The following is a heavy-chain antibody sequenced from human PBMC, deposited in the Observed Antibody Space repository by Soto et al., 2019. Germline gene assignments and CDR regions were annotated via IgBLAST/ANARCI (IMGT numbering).Heavy chain of an antibody. J-gene: IGHJ4*02. V-gene: IGHV1-58*02. CDR3: AALGDGYNRVGY. CDR1: GFTFTSSA. Sequence: ASVKVSCKASGFTFTSSAMQWVRQARGQRLEWIGWIVVGSGNTNYAQKFQERVTITRDMSTSTAYMELSSLRSEDTAVYYCAALGDGYNRVGYWGQGTLVTVSS. CDR2: IVVGSGNT. D-gene: IGHD5-12*01.